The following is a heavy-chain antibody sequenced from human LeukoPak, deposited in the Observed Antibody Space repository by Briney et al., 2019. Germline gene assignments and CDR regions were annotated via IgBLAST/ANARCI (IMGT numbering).Heavy chain of an antibody. Sequence: PSETLSLTCAVYGGSFSGYYWSWIRQPPGKGLEWIGEINHSGSTNYNPSLKSRVTISVDTSKNQFSLKLSSVTAADTAVDYCARGIPRSRFPRQLPYFDYWGQGTLVTVSS. J-gene: IGHJ4*02. V-gene: IGHV4-34*01. D-gene: IGHD6-6*01. CDR1: GGSFSGYY. CDR2: INHSGST. CDR3: ARGIPRSRFPRQLPYFDY.